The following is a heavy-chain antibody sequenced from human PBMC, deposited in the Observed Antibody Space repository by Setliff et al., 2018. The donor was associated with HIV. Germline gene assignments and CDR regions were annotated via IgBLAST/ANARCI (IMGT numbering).Heavy chain of an antibody. CDR3: ARGGYSSGHRWYFDL. Sequence: GASVKVSCKASGYTLSHYGINWVRQAPGQGLELMGWISAYNGDTSYGQNFQGRVTMTTDTSTSTAFMELRSLRSDDTAVYYCARGGYSSGHRWYFDLWGRGTLVTVS. CDR2: ISAYNGDT. J-gene: IGHJ2*01. D-gene: IGHD6-19*01. CDR1: GYTLSHYG. V-gene: IGHV1-18*01.